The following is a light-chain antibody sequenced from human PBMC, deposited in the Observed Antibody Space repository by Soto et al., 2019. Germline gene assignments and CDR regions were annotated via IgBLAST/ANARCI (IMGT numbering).Light chain of an antibody. J-gene: IGKJ1*01. CDR1: QSVSSSY. Sequence: EIVLTQSPGTLSLSPGERATLSCRASQSVSSSYLAWYQQNRGQAPRLLIYGASSRAPGIPDRFGGSGSGTDFTLTISRLEPEDFAVYYCQQYGISRWTFGQGTKVAIK. V-gene: IGKV3-20*01. CDR2: GAS. CDR3: QQYGISRWT.